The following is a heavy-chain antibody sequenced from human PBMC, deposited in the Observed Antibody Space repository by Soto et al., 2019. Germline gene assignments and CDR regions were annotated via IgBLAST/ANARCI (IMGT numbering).Heavy chain of an antibody. J-gene: IGHJ6*02. CDR3: ARWRLLVGQGMDV. Sequence: LRLSCAASGFTVSSNYMSWVRQAPGKGLEWVSVIYSGGSTYYADSVKGRFTISRDNSKNTLYLQMNSLRAEDTAVYYCARWRLLVGQGMDVWGQGTTVTSP. V-gene: IGHV3-53*01. CDR2: IYSGGST. CDR1: GFTVSSNY. D-gene: IGHD3-22*01.